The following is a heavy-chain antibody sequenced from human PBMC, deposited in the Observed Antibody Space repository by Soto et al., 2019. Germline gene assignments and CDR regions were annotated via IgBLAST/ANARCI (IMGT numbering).Heavy chain of an antibody. Sequence: SVKVSCKASGGTFSSYAISWVRQAPGQGLEWMGGIIPIFGTANYAQKFQGRVTITADESTSTAYMELSSLRSEDTAVYYCARESSGRHTYYYYGMDVWGQGTTVTVSS. CDR1: GGTFSSYA. D-gene: IGHD6-19*01. V-gene: IGHV1-69*13. J-gene: IGHJ6*02. CDR3: ARESSGRHTYYYYGMDV. CDR2: IIPIFGTA.